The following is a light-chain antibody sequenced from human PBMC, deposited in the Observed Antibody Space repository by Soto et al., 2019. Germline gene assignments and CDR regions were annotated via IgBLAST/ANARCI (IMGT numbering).Light chain of an antibody. Sequence: QSALTQPASVSGAPGQSITISCTGTSSDVGLYDYVSWYQQHPGKAPQLMIYAVSSRPSGVSNRFSASKSGNTASLFISGLQAEDEADYYCSSYTSDSSYVFGSGTRSPS. V-gene: IGLV2-14*01. CDR2: AVS. J-gene: IGLJ1*01. CDR3: SSYTSDSSYV. CDR1: SSDVGLYDY.